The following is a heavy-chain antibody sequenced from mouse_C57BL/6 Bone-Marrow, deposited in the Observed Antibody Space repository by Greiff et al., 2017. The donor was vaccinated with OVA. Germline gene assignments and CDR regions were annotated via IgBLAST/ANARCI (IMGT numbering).Heavy chain of an antibody. J-gene: IGHJ1*03. CDR1: GYTFTNYW. CDR3: ARESPYYYGSRGWYFDV. D-gene: IGHD1-1*01. Sequence: VQLQQSGAELVRPGTSVKMSCKASGYTFTNYWIGWAKQRPGHGLEWIGDIYPGGGYPNYNEKFKGKATLTADKSSSTAYMQFSSLTSEDSAIYYCARESPYYYGSRGWYFDVWGTGTTVTVSS. CDR2: IYPGGGYP. V-gene: IGHV1-63*01.